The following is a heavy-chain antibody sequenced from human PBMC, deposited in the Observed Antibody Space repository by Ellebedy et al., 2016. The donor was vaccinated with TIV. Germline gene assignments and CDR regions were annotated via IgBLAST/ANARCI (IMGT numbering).Heavy chain of an antibody. CDR2: IYYTGFT. D-gene: IGHD4-17*01. J-gene: IGHJ4*02. V-gene: IGHV4-31*01. CDR3: ARADGDYKVGY. Sequence: LRLSCTVSGGSISSGGYYWSWIRQHPGKGLEWIGYIYYTGFTYYNPTLKSLVNISIDTSKNQFSLRLTSVTAADTAVYYCARADGDYKVGYWGQGTLVTVSS. CDR1: GGSISSGGYY.